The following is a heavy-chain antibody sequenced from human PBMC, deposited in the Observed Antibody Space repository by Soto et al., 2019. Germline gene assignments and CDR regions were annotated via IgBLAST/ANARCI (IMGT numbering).Heavy chain of an antibody. Sequence: ASVKVSCKASGYTFTSYYMHWVRQAPGQGLEWMGIINPSGGSTSYAQKFQGRVTMTRDTSTSTVYMELSSLRSEDTAVYYCARDPNYYDSSGENWFEPWGQGTLVTVSS. J-gene: IGHJ5*02. D-gene: IGHD3-22*01. CDR3: ARDPNYYDSSGENWFEP. CDR2: INPSGGST. V-gene: IGHV1-46*01. CDR1: GYTFTSYY.